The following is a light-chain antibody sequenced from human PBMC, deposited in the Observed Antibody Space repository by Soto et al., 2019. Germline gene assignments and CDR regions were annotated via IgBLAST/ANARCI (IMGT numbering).Light chain of an antibody. CDR1: QSISSTS. CDR3: QHYSNSRWT. Sequence: EIVLTQSPGTLSLSPGERATLSCRASQSISSTSLAWYQQKPGQAPRLLIYGISSRATGIPDRFSGSGSGTDFTLTINRLEPEDFAVYFCQHYSNSRWTFGQGTKVEIK. V-gene: IGKV3-20*01. CDR2: GIS. J-gene: IGKJ1*01.